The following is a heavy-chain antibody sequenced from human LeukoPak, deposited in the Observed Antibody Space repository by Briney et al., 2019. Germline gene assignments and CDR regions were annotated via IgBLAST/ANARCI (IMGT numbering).Heavy chain of an antibody. Sequence: GASVKVSCKASGYTFTGYYMHWVRQAPGQGLEWMGWINPNSGGTNYAQKFQGRVTMTRDTSISTAYMELSRLRSDDTAVYYCARLDRGSTSLIYGVDVWGQGTTVTVSS. D-gene: IGHD2-2*01. V-gene: IGHV1-2*02. CDR1: GYTFTGYY. CDR2: INPNSGGT. J-gene: IGHJ6*02. CDR3: ARLDRGSTSLIYGVDV.